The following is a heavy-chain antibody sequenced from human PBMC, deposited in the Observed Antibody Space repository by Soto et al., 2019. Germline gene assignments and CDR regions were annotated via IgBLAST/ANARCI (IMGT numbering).Heavy chain of an antibody. Sequence: SETLSLTCTVSGGSISSSSYYWGWIRQPPGKGLEWIGSIYYSGSTYYNPSLKSRVTISVDTSKNQFSLKLSSVTAADTAVYYCALHGSGSYGVYWGQGTLVTVSS. CDR2: IYYSGST. J-gene: IGHJ4*02. V-gene: IGHV4-39*01. CDR1: GGSISSSSYY. CDR3: ALHGSGSYGVY. D-gene: IGHD3-10*01.